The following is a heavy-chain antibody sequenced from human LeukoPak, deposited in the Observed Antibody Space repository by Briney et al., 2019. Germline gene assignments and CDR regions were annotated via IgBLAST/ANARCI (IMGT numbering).Heavy chain of an antibody. J-gene: IGHJ4*02. CDR2: ISYDGSNK. CDR3: AKDLSSSSSLDY. Sequence: GGSLRLSCAASGFIFSSYGMHWVRQAPGKGLEWVAVISYDGSNKYYADSVKGRFTISRDNSKNTLYLQMNSLRAEDTAVCYCAKDLSSSSSLDYWGQGTLVTVSS. CDR1: GFIFSSYG. D-gene: IGHD6-6*01. V-gene: IGHV3-30*18.